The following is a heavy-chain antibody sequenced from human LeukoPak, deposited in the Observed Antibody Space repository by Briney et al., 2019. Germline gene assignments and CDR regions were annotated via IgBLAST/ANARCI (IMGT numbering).Heavy chain of an antibody. CDR1: GFTFSTSW. CDR2: IKQDGSET. CDR3: AKDMEWLPHNWFDP. Sequence: GGSLRLSCAAFGFTFSTSWMTWVRQAPGKGLEWVANIKQDGSETYYVDSVKGRFTISRDNAKNSLYLQMNSLRAEDTAVYYCAKDMEWLPHNWFDPWGQGTLVTVSS. J-gene: IGHJ5*02. V-gene: IGHV3-7*03. D-gene: IGHD3-3*01.